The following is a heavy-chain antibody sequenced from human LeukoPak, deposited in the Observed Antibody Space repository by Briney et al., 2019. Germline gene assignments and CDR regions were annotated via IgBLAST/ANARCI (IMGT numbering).Heavy chain of an antibody. Sequence: ASVKVSCKASGYTFTSYYMHWVRQAPGQGLEWMGIINPSGGGTNYAQKLQGRVTMTTDTSTSTAYMELRSLRSDDTAVYYCARVGPELLWFPHDYWGQGTLVTVSS. CDR1: GYTFTSYY. V-gene: IGHV1-46*01. J-gene: IGHJ4*02. CDR3: ARVGPELLWFPHDY. CDR2: INPSGGGT. D-gene: IGHD3-10*01.